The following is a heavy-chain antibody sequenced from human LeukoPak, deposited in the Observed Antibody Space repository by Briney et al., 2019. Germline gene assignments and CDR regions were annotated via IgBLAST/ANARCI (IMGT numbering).Heavy chain of an antibody. D-gene: IGHD5-24*01. CDR2: IWFDGTNE. J-gene: IGHJ4*02. V-gene: IGHV3-33*01. CDR3: ARGDTMGVVHRDGYKVPSYFFEY. Sequence: PGRSLRLSCAASGFSFSSYAMHWVRQAPGKGLEWVALIWFDGTNENYADSVKGRFTISRDNSKNTLYLQMNSLGADDTAVYFCARGDTMGVVHRDGYKVPSYFFEYWGQGTLVTVSS. CDR1: GFSFSSYA.